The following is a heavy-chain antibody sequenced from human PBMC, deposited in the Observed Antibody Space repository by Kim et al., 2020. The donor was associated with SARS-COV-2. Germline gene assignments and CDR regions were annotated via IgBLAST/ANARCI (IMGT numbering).Heavy chain of an antibody. CDR1: GFTFSSYA. D-gene: IGHD2-21*02. Sequence: GGSLRLSCAASGFTFSSYAMHWVRQAPGKGLEWVAVISYDGSNKYYADSVKGRFTISRDNSKNTLYLQMNSLRAEDTAVYYCARDGGNSYNWFDPWGQGTLVTVSS. CDR2: ISYDGSNK. V-gene: IGHV3-30-3*01. J-gene: IGHJ5*02. CDR3: ARDGGNSYNWFDP.